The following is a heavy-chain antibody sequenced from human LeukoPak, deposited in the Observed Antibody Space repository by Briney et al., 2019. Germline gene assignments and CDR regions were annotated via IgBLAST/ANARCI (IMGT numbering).Heavy chain of an antibody. V-gene: IGHV3-73*01. CDR2: IRSKANSYAT. J-gene: IGHJ3*02. D-gene: IGHD6-19*01. CDR3: TGSIAVAGTDAFDI. CDR1: GFTFSGSA. Sequence: PGGSLRLSCAASGFTFSGSAMHWVRQASGKGLGWVGRIRSKANSYATAYAASVKGRFTISRDDSKNTAYLQMNSLKTEDTAVYYCTGSIAVAGTDAFDIWGQGTMVTVSS.